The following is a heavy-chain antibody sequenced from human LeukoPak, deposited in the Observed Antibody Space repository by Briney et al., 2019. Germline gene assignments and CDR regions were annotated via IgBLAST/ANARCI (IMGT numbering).Heavy chain of an antibody. CDR3: ARVPFLGYCSSTSCYDDAFDI. CDR2: IYYSGST. CDR1: GGSISSYY. D-gene: IGHD2-2*01. Sequence: KPSETLSLTCTVSGGSISSYYWSWIRRPPGKGREWIGYIYYSGSTNYNPSLKSRVTRSEDTSKNQFSLKLSSVTAADTAVYYCARVPFLGYCSSTSCYDDAFDIWGQGTMVTVSS. J-gene: IGHJ3*02. V-gene: IGHV4-59*01.